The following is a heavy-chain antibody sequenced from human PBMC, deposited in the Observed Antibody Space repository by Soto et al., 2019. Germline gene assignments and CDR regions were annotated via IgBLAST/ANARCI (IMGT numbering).Heavy chain of an antibody. CDR3: AKARDGFGEFYGMDV. J-gene: IGHJ6*02. CDR1: GFTFSSYA. D-gene: IGHD3-10*01. CDR2: ISGSGGST. Sequence: GALRLSCAASGFTFSSYAMSWVRQAPGKGLEWVSAISGSGGSTYYADSVKGRFTISRDNSKNTLYLQMNSLRAEGTAVYYCAKARDGFGEFYGMDVWGQGTTVTVSS. V-gene: IGHV3-23*01.